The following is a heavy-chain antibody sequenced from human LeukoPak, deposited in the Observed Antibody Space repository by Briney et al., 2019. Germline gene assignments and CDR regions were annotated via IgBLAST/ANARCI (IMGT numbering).Heavy chain of an antibody. Sequence: GGSLRLSCAASGFTFSSYAMSWVRQAPGKGLEWVSSISSSDTYIYHADSVKGRFTISRDNAKNLLFLQMNSLRAEDTAVYYCARMNYVSTGWGAPFDNWGQGTLVTVSS. CDR1: GFTFSSYA. CDR3: ARMNYVSTGWGAPFDN. D-gene: IGHD1-7*01. CDR2: ISSSDTYI. V-gene: IGHV3-21*06. J-gene: IGHJ4*02.